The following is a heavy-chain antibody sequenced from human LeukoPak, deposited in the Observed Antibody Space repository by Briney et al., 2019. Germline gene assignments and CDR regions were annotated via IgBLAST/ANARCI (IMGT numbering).Heavy chain of an antibody. J-gene: IGHJ6*03. CDR1: GGSISSYY. CDR2: IYYSGST. V-gene: IGHV4-59*01. CDR3: ARTGYCSSASCYTASRPYYYYYMDV. D-gene: IGHD2-2*02. Sequence: SETLSLTCTVSGGSISSYYWSWIRQPPGKGLERIRYIYYSGSTNYNPSLKSRVTISVDTSKNQFSLKLSSVTAADTAVYYCARTGYCSSASCYTASRPYYYYYMDVWGKGTTVTVSS.